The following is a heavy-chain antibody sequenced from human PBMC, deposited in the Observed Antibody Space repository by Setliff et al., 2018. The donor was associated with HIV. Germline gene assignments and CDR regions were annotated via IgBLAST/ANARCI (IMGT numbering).Heavy chain of an antibody. CDR1: GGSINSDNYY. J-gene: IGHJ1*01. D-gene: IGHD2-21*02. V-gene: IGHV4-39*01. Sequence: SETLSLTCSVSGGSINSDNYYWGWIRQAPGKGIEWVGSIYYSGTTYYSPSLRCRVTISVDRSRNPFPLTLNSVTAADTATSYCASRGIVVVTMSMPDEFFVHWGHGTLVTVSS. CDR3: ASRGIVVVTMSMPDEFFVH. CDR2: IYYSGTT.